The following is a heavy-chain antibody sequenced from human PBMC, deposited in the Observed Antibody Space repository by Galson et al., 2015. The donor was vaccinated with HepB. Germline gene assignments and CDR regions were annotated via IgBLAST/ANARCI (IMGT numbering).Heavy chain of an antibody. CDR2: ISSSSSYI. Sequence: SLRLSCAASGFTFSSYSMNWVRQAPGKGLEWVSSISSSSSYIYYADSVKGRFTISRDNAKNSLYLQMNSLRAEDTAVYYCARENLYYYDSSGYYLFDYWGQGTLVTVSS. J-gene: IGHJ4*02. CDR1: GFTFSSYS. V-gene: IGHV3-21*01. CDR3: ARENLYYYDSSGYYLFDY. D-gene: IGHD3-22*01.